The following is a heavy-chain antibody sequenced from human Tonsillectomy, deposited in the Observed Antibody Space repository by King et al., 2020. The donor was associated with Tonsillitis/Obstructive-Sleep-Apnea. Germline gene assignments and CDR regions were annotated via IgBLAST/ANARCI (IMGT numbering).Heavy chain of an antibody. J-gene: IGHJ3*02. CDR3: ATDPDAFDI. V-gene: IGHV1-2*06. CDR2: INPNSGGT. CDR1: GYTFTGYY. Sequence: QLVQSGAEVKKPGASVKVSCKASGYTFTGYYLHWVRQAPGQGLEWMGRINPNSGGTNYAQKFQGRVTMTRDTSITTAYMEVSRLRSDDTAEYYCATDPDAFDIWGQGTMVTVSS.